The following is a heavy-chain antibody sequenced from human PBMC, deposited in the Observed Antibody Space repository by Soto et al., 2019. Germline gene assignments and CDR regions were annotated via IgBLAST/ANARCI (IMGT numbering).Heavy chain of an antibody. CDR1: EFTFSNYA. CDR2: ITGSDGRT. CDR3: AKATYDTTFYTSSFDS. V-gene: IGHV3-23*01. Sequence: GVLRLSCAASEFTFSNYAMTWVRQAPGKGLEWVSLITGSDGRTYYADSVKGRFTISRDNSKNTLFLQMNSLRAEDTAVYYCAKATYDTTFYTSSFDSWGQGTLVTVSS. D-gene: IGHD3-22*01. J-gene: IGHJ4*02.